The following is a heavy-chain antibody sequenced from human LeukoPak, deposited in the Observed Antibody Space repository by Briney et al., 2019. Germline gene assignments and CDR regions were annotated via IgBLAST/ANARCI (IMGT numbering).Heavy chain of an antibody. CDR2: INHVGIT. CDR3: ARKGLRPLEWLSEYFFDY. Sequence: YPSETLSLTCAVYGESFDGYYWSWIRQSPGKGLEWIGHINHVGITNHNPSLKSRVTISVDTSKNQFTLKVRSVTAADTGVYFCARKGLRPLEWLSEYFFDYWGQGTLVSVAS. CDR1: GESFDGYY. J-gene: IGHJ4*02. V-gene: IGHV4-34*01. D-gene: IGHD3-3*01.